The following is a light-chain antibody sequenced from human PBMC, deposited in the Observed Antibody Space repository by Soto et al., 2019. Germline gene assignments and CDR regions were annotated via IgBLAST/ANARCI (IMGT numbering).Light chain of an antibody. V-gene: IGKV1-39*01. CDR3: QQSYTTPLT. CDR2: AAS. CDR1: QSISSY. Sequence: DIQMTQSPYSLSASVGDRVTITCRAGQSISSYLNWYQQKPGKAPELLIYAASSLQSGVPSRFSGSGSGTDFTLTISSLQPEDFATYYCQQSYTTPLTFGGGTKVEIK. J-gene: IGKJ4*01.